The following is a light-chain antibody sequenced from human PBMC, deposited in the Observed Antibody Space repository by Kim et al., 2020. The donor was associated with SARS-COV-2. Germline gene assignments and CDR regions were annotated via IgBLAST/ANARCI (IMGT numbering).Light chain of an antibody. CDR3: QAWDNNAAV. V-gene: IGLV3-1*01. CDR2: QNI. CDR1: NLGGRY. Sequence: SVCPGQTATIPCSGDNLGGRYGSWHQQRPGQTPVLVMYQNIERPSGIPDRFSGSNSGNTATLTISGTQAMDEADYYCQAWDNNAAVFGGGTQLTVL. J-gene: IGLJ2*01.